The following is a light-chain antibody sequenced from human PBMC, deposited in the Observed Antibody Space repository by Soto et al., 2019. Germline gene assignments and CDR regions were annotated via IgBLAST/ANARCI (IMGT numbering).Light chain of an antibody. Sequence: QSALTQPASVSGSPGQSITISCTGTSSDVGGYNYVSWYQQHPGKAPKFMIYDVSSRPSGVSHRFSGSKSGNTASLTISGLQAEDEADYYCCSYTTSNTRQIVFGTGTKLTVL. V-gene: IGLV2-14*03. CDR1: SSDVGGYNY. J-gene: IGLJ1*01. CDR3: CSYTTSNTRQIV. CDR2: DVS.